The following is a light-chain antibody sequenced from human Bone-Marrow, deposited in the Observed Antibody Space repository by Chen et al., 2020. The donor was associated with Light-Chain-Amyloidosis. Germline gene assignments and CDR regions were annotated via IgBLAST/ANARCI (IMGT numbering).Light chain of an antibody. CDR3: QQYNSWPRT. CDR2: GAS. V-gene: IGKV3-15*01. CDR1: HSVSSN. Sequence: VLMTQSPAALSVSPGESATLSCRTSHSVSSNLAWYQQKPGQAPRLLIYGASTRATDTPARFSGSGSGTDFTLTISSLQYEDFAVYYCQQYNSWPRTFGLGSKVEI. J-gene: IGKJ1*01.